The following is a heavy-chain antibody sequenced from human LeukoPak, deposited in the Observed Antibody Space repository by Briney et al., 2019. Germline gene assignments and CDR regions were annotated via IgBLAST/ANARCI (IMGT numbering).Heavy chain of an antibody. J-gene: IGHJ4*02. CDR1: GFAFGIHG. Sequence: GGSLRLSCVTSGFAFGIHGMHWVRQAPGKGLEWVAVIWFDGSKKYYADSVRGRFTISRDNSKNTIYPQMNSLRVEDTALYYCAKDHSSGPSDYWGQGTLVTVSS. CDR2: IWFDGSKK. V-gene: IGHV3-33*06. D-gene: IGHD3-22*01. CDR3: AKDHSSGPSDY.